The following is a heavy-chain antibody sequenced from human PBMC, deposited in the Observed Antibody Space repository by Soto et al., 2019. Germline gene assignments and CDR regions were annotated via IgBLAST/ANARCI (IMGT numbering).Heavy chain of an antibody. D-gene: IGHD2-15*01. CDR1: GGSFSNFV. V-gene: IGHV1-69*01. CDR2: IIPNFGTT. CDR3: ARDVGVDANIRY. J-gene: IGHJ4*01. Sequence: QVQLVQYGADVKKPGSSVKVSCTASGGSFSNFVISWVRQAPGQGLELMGGIIPNFGTTNYAQKFQGKVTITADETTRTAYLEGSGLAAGDTSVYYCARDVGVDANIRYWGHGTLNTVSS.